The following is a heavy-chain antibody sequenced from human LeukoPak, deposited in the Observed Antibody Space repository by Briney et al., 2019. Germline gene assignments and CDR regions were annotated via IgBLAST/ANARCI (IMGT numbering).Heavy chain of an antibody. CDR1: GFTFSSYW. CDR3: EKGGYCSGGSCYGALKANWSAP. CDR2: INIDGTRT. Sequence: GGSLRLSCAASGFTFSSYWMHWVRQAPGKGLVWVSRINIDGTRTSSADSVKGRFTISRDNAKNTLYLQMNSLRAEDTAVYYCEKGGYCSGGSCYGALKANWSAPWGQGTLVTVSS. D-gene: IGHD2-15*01. J-gene: IGHJ5*02. V-gene: IGHV3-74*01.